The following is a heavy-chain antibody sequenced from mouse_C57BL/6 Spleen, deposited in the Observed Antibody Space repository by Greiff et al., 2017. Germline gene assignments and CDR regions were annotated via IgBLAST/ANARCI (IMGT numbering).Heavy chain of an antibody. V-gene: IGHV14-1*01. Sequence: VQLKESGAEPVRPGASVKLSCTASGFNIKDYYMHWVKQRPEQGLEWIGRIDPEDGDTEYAPKFQGKATMTADTSSNTAYLQLSSLTSEDTAVYYCTTRGITTVVATGFDYWGQGTTLTVSS. CDR3: TTRGITTVVATGFDY. CDR2: IDPEDGDT. J-gene: IGHJ2*01. CDR1: GFNIKDYY. D-gene: IGHD1-1*01.